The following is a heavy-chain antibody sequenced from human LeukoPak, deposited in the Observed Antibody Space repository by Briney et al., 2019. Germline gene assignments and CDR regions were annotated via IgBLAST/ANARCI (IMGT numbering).Heavy chain of an antibody. CDR3: ARGSRGWYYYDSSGYYERGAFDY. J-gene: IGHJ4*02. V-gene: IGHV1-2*02. Sequence: GASVKVSCKASGYTFTGYYMHWVRQAPGQGLEWMGWINPNSGGTNYAQKFQGRVTMTRDTSISTAYMELSRLRSDDTAVYYCARGSRGWYYYDSSGYYERGAFDYWGQGTLVTVSS. D-gene: IGHD3-22*01. CDR1: GYTFTGYY. CDR2: INPNSGGT.